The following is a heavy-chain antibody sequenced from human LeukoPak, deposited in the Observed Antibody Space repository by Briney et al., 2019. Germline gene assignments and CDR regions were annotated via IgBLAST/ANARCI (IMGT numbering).Heavy chain of an antibody. D-gene: IGHD3-22*01. Sequence: ASVKVSCKASGYTFTGYYMHWVRQAPGQGLEWMGRINPNSGGTNYAQKFQGRDTMTRDTSISTAYMELSRLRSDDTAVYYCARANYDSSGYFPDYWGQGTLVTVSS. CDR3: ARANYDSSGYFPDY. V-gene: IGHV1-2*06. CDR2: INPNSGGT. CDR1: GYTFTGYY. J-gene: IGHJ4*02.